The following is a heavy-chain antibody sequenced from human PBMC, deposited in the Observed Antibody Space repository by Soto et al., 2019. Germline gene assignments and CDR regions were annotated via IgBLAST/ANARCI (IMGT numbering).Heavy chain of an antibody. J-gene: IGHJ4*02. CDR2: IYYSGST. Sequence: QLQLQESGPGLVKPSETLSLTCTVSGDSISSNTYYWGWIRQPPGKGLEWIGSIYYSGSTYSNPYLKSRVTVSVDTSKNQFSLKLSSVTAADTAVYYCARHGLGYCSGGSGRYFDYWGQGTLVTVSS. D-gene: IGHD2-15*01. CDR3: ARHGLGYCSGGSGRYFDY. CDR1: GDSISSNTYY. V-gene: IGHV4-39*01.